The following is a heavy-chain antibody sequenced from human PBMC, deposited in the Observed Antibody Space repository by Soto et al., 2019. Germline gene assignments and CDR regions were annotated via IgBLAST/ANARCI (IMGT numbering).Heavy chain of an antibody. CDR1: GGSISSYY. Sequence: SETLSLTCTVSGGSISSYYWSWIRQPPGKGLEWIGYIYYSGSTNYNPSLKSRVTISVDTSKNQFSLKLSSVTAADTAVYYCARGPYIFSDILTGPPGFDPWGQGTLVTVSS. D-gene: IGHD3-9*01. J-gene: IGHJ5*02. CDR2: IYYSGST. V-gene: IGHV4-59*01. CDR3: ARGPYIFSDILTGPPGFDP.